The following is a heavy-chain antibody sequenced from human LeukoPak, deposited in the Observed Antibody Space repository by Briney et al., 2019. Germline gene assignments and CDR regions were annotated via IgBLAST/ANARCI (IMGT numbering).Heavy chain of an antibody. J-gene: IGHJ4*02. CDR1: GGSISSGSYY. V-gene: IGHV4-61*02. CDR2: IYTSGST. D-gene: IGHD3-3*01. Sequence: PSETLSLTCTVSGGSISSGSYYWSWIRQPAGKGLEWIGRIYTSGSTNYNPSLKGRVTISVDTSKNQFSLKLSSVTAADTAVYYCARGAFWSAYSGVDYWGQGTLVTVSS. CDR3: ARGAFWSAYSGVDY.